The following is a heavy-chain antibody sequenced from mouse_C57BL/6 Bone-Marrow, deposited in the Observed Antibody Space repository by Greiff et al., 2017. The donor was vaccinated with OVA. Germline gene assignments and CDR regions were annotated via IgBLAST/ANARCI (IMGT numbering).Heavy chain of an antibody. D-gene: IGHD2-5*01. CDR2: IDPDTGGT. Sequence: QVQLQQSGAELVRPGASVTLSCKASGYTFTAYEMHWVKQTPVHGLAWIGAIDPDTGGTAYNQKFKGKAILTADKSSSTAYMALRSLTSEDSAVYYCTRGYSNYYAMDYWGQGTSVTVSS. V-gene: IGHV1-15*01. J-gene: IGHJ4*01. CDR1: GYTFTAYE. CDR3: TRGYSNYYAMDY.